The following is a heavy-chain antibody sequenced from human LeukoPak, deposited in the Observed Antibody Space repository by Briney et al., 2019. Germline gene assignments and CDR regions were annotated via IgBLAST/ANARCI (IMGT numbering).Heavy chain of an antibody. V-gene: IGHV4-39*01. CDR3: ARHAIRDGYNGDFDY. J-gene: IGHJ4*02. Sequence: SETLSLTCTVSGVSISSSNSYWGWIRQPPGKGLEWIGSIYYSGSTHYNPSLKSRVTISVDTSKNQFSLKLSSVTAADTAVYYCARHAIRDGYNGDFDYWGQGTLVTVSS. CDR1: GVSISSSNSY. CDR2: IYYSGST. D-gene: IGHD5-24*01.